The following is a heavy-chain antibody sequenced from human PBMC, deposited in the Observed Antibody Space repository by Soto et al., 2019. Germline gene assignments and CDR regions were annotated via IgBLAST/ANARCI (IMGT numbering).Heavy chain of an antibody. CDR3: ARDKITGLFDY. D-gene: IGHD2-8*02. Sequence: SETLPLTCGVDWGSCSGYYCTCIRQPPGTGLEWIGEINHSGSTNYNPSLKSRVTISVDTSKNQFSLKLTSVTAADTAVYYCARDKITGLFDYWGQGTLVTVSS. CDR1: WGSCSGYY. V-gene: IGHV4-34*01. CDR2: INHSGST. J-gene: IGHJ4*02.